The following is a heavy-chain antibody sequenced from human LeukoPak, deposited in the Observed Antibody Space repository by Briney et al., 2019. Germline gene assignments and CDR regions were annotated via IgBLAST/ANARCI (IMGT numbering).Heavy chain of an antibody. CDR1: GFTFSSYA. J-gene: IGHJ5*02. CDR2: ISGSGGST. D-gene: IGHD5-12*01. Sequence: GGSLRLSCAASGFTFSSYAMSWVRQAPGKGLEWVSAISGSGGSTYYADSVKGRFTISRDNSKNTLYLQMNSLRAEDTAVYYCAKVGSSEWLRLGWFDPWGQGTLVTVSS. V-gene: IGHV3-23*01. CDR3: AKVGSSEWLRLGWFDP.